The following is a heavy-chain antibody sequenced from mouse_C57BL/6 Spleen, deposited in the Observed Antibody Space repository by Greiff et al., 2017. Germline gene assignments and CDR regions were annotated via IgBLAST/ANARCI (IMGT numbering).Heavy chain of an antibody. Sequence: EVHLVESEGGLVQPGSSMKLSCTASGFTFSDYYMAWVRQVPERGLEWVANINYDGSSTYYLDTLKSRFIISRDNAKNILYLQMSSLKSEDTASYYCASELTGSFAYWGQGTLVTVSA. CDR3: ASELTGSFAY. J-gene: IGHJ3*01. CDR1: GFTFSDYY. CDR2: INYDGSST. D-gene: IGHD4-1*01. V-gene: IGHV5-16*01.